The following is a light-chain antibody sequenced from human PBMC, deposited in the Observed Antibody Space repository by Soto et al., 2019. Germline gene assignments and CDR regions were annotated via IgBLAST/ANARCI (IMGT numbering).Light chain of an antibody. CDR3: QQYNQWSPIT. CDR2: AAS. V-gene: IGKV3-15*01. Sequence: DIVMSQSPGNLSALPGHSATLPSRASQSVGSNIAWYQQRPGQAPTLLIYAASTRAAGVPIRFSGSGSGTEFTLTITSLQSDDLAVYYCQQYNQWSPITFGQGTRLEIK. CDR1: QSVGSN. J-gene: IGKJ5*01.